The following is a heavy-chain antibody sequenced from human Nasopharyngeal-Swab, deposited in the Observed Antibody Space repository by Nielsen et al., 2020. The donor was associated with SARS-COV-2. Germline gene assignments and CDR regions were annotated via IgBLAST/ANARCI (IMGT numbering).Heavy chain of an antibody. Sequence: SETLSLTCTVSGGSISSYYWSWIRQPPGKGLEWIGYIYYSGSTNYNPSLKSRVTMSVDTSKNQFSLKLSSVTAADTAVYYCARGQYYDFWSGYYPNWFDPWGQGTLVTVSS. CDR1: GGSISSYY. CDR2: IYYSGST. J-gene: IGHJ5*02. CDR3: ARGQYYDFWSGYYPNWFDP. D-gene: IGHD3-3*01. V-gene: IGHV4-59*12.